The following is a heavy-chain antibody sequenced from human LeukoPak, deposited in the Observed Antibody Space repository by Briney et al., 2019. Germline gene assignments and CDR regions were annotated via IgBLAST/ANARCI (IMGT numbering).Heavy chain of an antibody. CDR2: IYMSGST. D-gene: IGHD7-27*01. V-gene: IGHV4-61*02. CDR3: ARVVWGGDYHYSMDV. CDR1: GVSIRSGTDY. Sequence: PSETLSLTCSVSGVSIRSGTDYWSWVRQPAGKGLEWIGRIYMSGSTDYNPSFKSRVTMSVDTSKNQLSLKLRSVTAADTAVYYCARVVWGGDYHYSMDVWGKGTTVIVSS. J-gene: IGHJ6*03.